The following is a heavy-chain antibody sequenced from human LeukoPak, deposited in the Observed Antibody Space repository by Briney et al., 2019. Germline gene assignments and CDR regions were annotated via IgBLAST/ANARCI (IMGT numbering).Heavy chain of an antibody. CDR1: GGSISSYY. CDR2: IYYSGST. J-gene: IGHJ4*02. Sequence: SETLSLTCTVSGGSISSYYWSWIRQPPGKGLEWIGYIYYSGSTNYNPSLKSRVTISVDPSKNQFSLKLSSVTAADTAVYYCARRAGRSFDYWGQGTLVTVSS. V-gene: IGHV4-59*08. CDR3: ARRAGRSFDY.